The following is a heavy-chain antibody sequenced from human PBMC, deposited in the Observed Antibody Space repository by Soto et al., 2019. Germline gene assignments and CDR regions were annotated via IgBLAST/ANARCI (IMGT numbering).Heavy chain of an antibody. D-gene: IGHD3-3*01. CDR1: GASIHNGGYF. V-gene: IGHV4-30-4*01. CDR3: ARPYYDFWSGYWRWFDP. J-gene: IGHJ5*02. Sequence: QVQLQESGPGLVRPSQTLSLTCSVSGASIHNGGYFWSWIRQSPGKGLEWIGHIHNSGSPYNNPSLKSRVTISVDTSKTQFSLKLSSVTAADTAVYYCARPYYDFWSGYWRWFDPWGQGTLVTVSS. CDR2: IHNSGSP.